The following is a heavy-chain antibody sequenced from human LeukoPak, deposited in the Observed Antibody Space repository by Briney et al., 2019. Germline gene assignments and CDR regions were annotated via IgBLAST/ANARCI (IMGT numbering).Heavy chain of an antibody. V-gene: IGHV1-24*01. D-gene: IGHD6-13*01. CDR1: GYTLTELS. Sequence: ASVRVSCKVSGYTLTELSMHWVRQAPGKGLEWMGGFDPEDGETIYAQKFQGRVTTTEDTSTDTAYMELSSLRSEDTAVYYCATDPNPYSSTSGYFDFWGQGTLVTVSS. CDR3: ATDPNPYSSTSGYFDF. J-gene: IGHJ4*02. CDR2: FDPEDGET.